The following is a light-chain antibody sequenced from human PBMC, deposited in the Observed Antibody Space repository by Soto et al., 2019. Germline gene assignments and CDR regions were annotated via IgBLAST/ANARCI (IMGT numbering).Light chain of an antibody. CDR3: QQYNDWPPWT. Sequence: EIVMTQSPDTLSVSPGERATLSCRASQSVTSNLAWYQQKLGQAPRLLIYGASTRATGIPARFSGSGSGTEFTLTLSSLQSEDFAVDYCQQYNDWPPWTFGQGTKVEIK. V-gene: IGKV3-15*01. CDR2: GAS. CDR1: QSVTSN. J-gene: IGKJ1*01.